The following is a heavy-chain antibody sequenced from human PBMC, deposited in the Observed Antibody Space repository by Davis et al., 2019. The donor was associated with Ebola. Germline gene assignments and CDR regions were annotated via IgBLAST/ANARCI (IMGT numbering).Heavy chain of an antibody. D-gene: IGHD6-19*01. CDR1: GYIVSHHY. CDR2: IHSGGTT. J-gene: IGHJ4*02. V-gene: IGHV3-66*02. CDR3: ARGGLDSQWKVLPNSYSIDY. Sequence: PARSLRPSSAASGYIVSHHYMSWVRQAPGKGLEWDSTIHSGGTTTYADSVKGRVTIPRDYSKYTLYLQMNGVRPEETAVYYCARGGLDSQWKVLPNSYSIDYWGQGTLVTVSS.